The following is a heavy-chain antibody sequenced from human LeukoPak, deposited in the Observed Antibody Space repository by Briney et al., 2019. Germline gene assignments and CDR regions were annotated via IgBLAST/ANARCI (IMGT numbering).Heavy chain of an antibody. CDR2: IYHSGNT. Sequence: PSQTLSLTCTVSGGSISSGNYYWSWIRQPPGKGLEWIGYIYHSGNTYYNPSLKSRVTISVGTSKNQFSLKLSSVTAADTAVYYCARARTRITMIVVAPRGVHAAFDIWGQGTMVTVSS. CDR3: ARARTRITMIVVAPRGVHAAFDI. V-gene: IGHV4-30-2*01. CDR1: GGSISSGNYY. J-gene: IGHJ3*02. D-gene: IGHD3-22*01.